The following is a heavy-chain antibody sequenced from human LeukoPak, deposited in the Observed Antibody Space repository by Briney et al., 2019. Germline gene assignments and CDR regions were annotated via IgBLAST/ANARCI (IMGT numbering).Heavy chain of an antibody. CDR2: IIPILGIA. J-gene: IGHJ4*02. Sequence: ASVNVSCQTSGYTFTAYQIHWVRQAPGQGLEWMGRIIPILGIANYAQKFQGRVTITADKSTSTAYLELSSMRSEDTAVYYCARALPHGSGRPYYFDYWGQGTLVTVSS. CDR1: GYTFTAYQ. CDR3: ARALPHGSGRPYYFDY. V-gene: IGHV1-69*04. D-gene: IGHD3-10*01.